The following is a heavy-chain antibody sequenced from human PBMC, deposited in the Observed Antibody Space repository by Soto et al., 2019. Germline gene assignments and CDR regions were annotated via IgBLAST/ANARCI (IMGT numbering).Heavy chain of an antibody. CDR1: RSSINSYY. Sequence: SETLSLTCTFARSSINSYYWSWIRKPPGKGLEWIRYIYYSGSTNYNPSLKSRVTISVDTSKNQFSLKLSSVTAADTAVYYCARAKAPLYSSSWYWFDPWGQGTLVTVS. V-gene: IGHV4-59*08. CDR3: ARAKAPLYSSSWYWFDP. CDR2: IYYSGST. J-gene: IGHJ5*02. D-gene: IGHD6-13*01.